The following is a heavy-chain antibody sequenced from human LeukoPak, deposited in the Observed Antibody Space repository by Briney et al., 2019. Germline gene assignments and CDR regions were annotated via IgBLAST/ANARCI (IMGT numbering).Heavy chain of an antibody. CDR2: IIPNFGRA. D-gene: IGHD3-10*01. Sequence: ASVKVSCKASGGTFISYAMSWVRQAPGQGLEWMGGIIPNFGRANYAQKFQGRVTITTDESTSTAYMELSSLRSEDTAVYYCASCLWFGELGYYYYIDVWGKGTTVTVSS. CDR1: GGTFISYA. V-gene: IGHV1-69*05. J-gene: IGHJ6*03. CDR3: ASCLWFGELGYYYYIDV.